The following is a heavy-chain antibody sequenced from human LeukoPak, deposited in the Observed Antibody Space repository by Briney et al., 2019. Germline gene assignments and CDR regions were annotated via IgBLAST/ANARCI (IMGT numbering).Heavy chain of an antibody. CDR1: GFTFNSYG. V-gene: IGHV3-30*18. Sequence: GGSLRLSCAASGFTFNSYGMHWVRQAPGKGLEWVAVISYDGSNKYYADSVKGRFTISRDNSKNTLYLQMNSLRAEDTAVYYCAKDHDSGYYDSSGYSDYWGQGTLVTVSS. J-gene: IGHJ4*02. CDR2: ISYDGSNK. D-gene: IGHD3-22*01. CDR3: AKDHDSGYYDSSGYSDY.